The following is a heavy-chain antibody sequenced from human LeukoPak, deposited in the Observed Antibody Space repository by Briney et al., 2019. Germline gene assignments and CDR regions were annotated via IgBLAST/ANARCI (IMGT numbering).Heavy chain of an antibody. Sequence: SETLSLTCAVSGGSISSGGYSWSWIRQPPGKGLEWIGYIYHSGSTYYNPSLKSRVTISVDRSKNQYSLKLSSVAAADTAVYYCARAAYGDYSLGYWGQGTLVTVS. D-gene: IGHD4-17*01. J-gene: IGHJ4*02. CDR3: ARAAYGDYSLGY. V-gene: IGHV4-30-2*01. CDR1: GGSISSGGYS. CDR2: IYHSGST.